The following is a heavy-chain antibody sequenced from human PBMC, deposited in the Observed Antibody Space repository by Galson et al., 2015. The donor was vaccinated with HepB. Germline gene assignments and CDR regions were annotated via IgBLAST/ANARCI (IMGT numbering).Heavy chain of an antibody. V-gene: IGHV7-4-1*02. CDR1: GYTFTSYA. CDR2: INTNTGNP. CDR3: ARGGYCTGGVCGRGEVFDP. D-gene: IGHD2-8*02. Sequence: SVKVSCKASGYTFTSYAMNWVRQAPGQGLEWMGWINTNTGNPTYAQGFTGRFVFSLDTSVSTAYLQISSLKAEDTAVYYCARGGYCTGGVCGRGEVFDPWGQGTLVTVSS. J-gene: IGHJ5*02.